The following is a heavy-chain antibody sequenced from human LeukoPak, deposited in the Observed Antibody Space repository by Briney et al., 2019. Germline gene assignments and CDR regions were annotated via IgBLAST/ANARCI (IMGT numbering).Heavy chain of an antibody. CDR1: GFTFSSYW. J-gene: IGHJ4*02. CDR2: IKQDGSEK. V-gene: IGHV3-7*01. CDR3: ARDGYDSSGSNFDY. Sequence: GGSLRLSCAASGFTFSSYWMNWVRQAPGKGLEWVANIKQDGSEKYYVDSVKGRFTISRDNAKNSLYLQMNSLRAEDTAVYYCARDGYDSSGSNFDYWGQGTLVTVSS. D-gene: IGHD3-22*01.